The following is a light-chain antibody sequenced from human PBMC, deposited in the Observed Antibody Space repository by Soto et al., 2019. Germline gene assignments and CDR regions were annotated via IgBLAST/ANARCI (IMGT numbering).Light chain of an antibody. V-gene: IGLV1-44*01. CDR2: SDN. Sequence: QSVLTQPPSASGTPGQRVTISCSGSSSSIGSNTVNWYQQLPGTAPKLLIYSDNQRPSGVPDRFSGSKSGTSASLAISGLQSEDEADYCCAAWDGSLNAWVFGGGTKVTVL. CDR1: SSSIGSNT. J-gene: IGLJ3*02. CDR3: AAWDGSLNAWV.